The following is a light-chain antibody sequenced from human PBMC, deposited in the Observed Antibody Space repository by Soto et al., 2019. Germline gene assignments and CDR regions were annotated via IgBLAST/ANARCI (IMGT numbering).Light chain of an antibody. V-gene: IGKV3-15*01. CDR2: GAS. J-gene: IGKJ2*01. CDR1: QSVSSN. CDR3: QQYNNWPRN. Sequence: EIVMTQSPATLSVSPGERATLSCRASQSVSSNLAWYQQKPGQAPRLLIYGASTRATGIPARFSGSGSGTEFTLTISSLQSEDFEVYYCQQYNNWPRNFGQGNKLEIK.